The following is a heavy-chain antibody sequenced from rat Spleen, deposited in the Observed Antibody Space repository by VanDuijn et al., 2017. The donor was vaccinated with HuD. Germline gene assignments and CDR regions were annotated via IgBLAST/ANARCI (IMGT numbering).Heavy chain of an antibody. CDR1: GFTFSDYY. Sequence: EVQLVESDGGLVQPGRSLKLSCAASGFTFSDYYMAWVRQAPTKGLEWVATISYDGSSTYYRDSVKGRFTISRDNAKSTLYLQMDSLRSEDTATYYCARHKQLWDVMDAWGQGASVTVSS. V-gene: IGHV5-29*01. CDR3: ARHKQLWDVMDA. J-gene: IGHJ4*01. D-gene: IGHD1-10*01. CDR2: ISYDGSST.